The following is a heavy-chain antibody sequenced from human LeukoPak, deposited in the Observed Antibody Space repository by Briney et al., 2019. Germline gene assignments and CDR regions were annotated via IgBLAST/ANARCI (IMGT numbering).Heavy chain of an antibody. V-gene: IGHV3-33*01. Sequence: GGSLRLSCAPSGFTFSSYGLHGVGQAPGKGRERVAVIWYDGGNKYYPDSVKGQFTFSRDNSKNTMYLQMSSPRACVSAVYYCERDRFSFRSYDACDIWAQDTMVSV. CDR3: ERDRFSFRSYDACDI. J-gene: IGHJ3*02. D-gene: IGHD1-26*01. CDR2: IWYDGGNK. CDR1: GFTFSSYG.